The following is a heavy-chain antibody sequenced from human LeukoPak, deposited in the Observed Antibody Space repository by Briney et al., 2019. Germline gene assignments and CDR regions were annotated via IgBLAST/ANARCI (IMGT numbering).Heavy chain of an antibody. CDR3: ARTPRGLPSFNWFDP. Sequence: ASVKVSRKASGYTFTNYGITWVRQAPGQGLEWVGWISPYNGNTNSAQKLQGRVTMTTDTSTTTAYMELRSLRSDDTAVYYCARTPRGLPSFNWFDPWGQGTLVTVSS. D-gene: IGHD3-10*01. CDR2: ISPYNGNT. J-gene: IGHJ5*02. CDR1: GYTFTNYG. V-gene: IGHV1-18*01.